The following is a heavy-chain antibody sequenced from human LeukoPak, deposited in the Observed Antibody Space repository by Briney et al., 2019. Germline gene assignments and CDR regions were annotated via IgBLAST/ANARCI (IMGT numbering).Heavy chain of an antibody. CDR2: ISWNSGSI. J-gene: IGHJ3*02. CDR1: GFTFSSYA. Sequence: PGGSLRLSCAASGFTFSSYAMHWVRQAPGKGLEWVSGISWNSGSIGYADSVKGRFTISRDNAKNSLYLQMNSLRAEDMALYYCAKGGPIISSAFDIWGQGTMVTVSS. CDR3: AKGGPIISSAFDI. V-gene: IGHV3-9*03.